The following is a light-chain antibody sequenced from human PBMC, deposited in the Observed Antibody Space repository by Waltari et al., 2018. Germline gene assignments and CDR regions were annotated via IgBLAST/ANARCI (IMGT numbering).Light chain of an antibody. CDR3: QQYDNYLFVT. J-gene: IGKJ4*01. CDR2: GAS. V-gene: IGKV1-33*01. CDR1: QDIVNF. Sequence: IQMTQSPSSLSASVGDRVNITCQASQDIVNFLNWYQQKPGAVPKLLIYGASTLTTGVPSRFSGRGSGTDFTFTITNLQPEDVATYYCQQYDNYLFVTFGGGTKLEIK.